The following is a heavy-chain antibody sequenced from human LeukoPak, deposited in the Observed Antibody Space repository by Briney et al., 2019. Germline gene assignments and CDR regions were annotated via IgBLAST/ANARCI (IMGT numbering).Heavy chain of an antibody. D-gene: IGHD5-18*01. V-gene: IGHV3-9*01. J-gene: IGHJ4*02. CDR2: ISWNSGTI. Sequence: SLRLSCAASGFTFDDYAMHWVRQAPGKGLEWVSGISWNSGTIGHADSVKGRFTISRDNAKNSLYLQMNSLRADDTALYYCARGLEKGYGYGIDYWGQGTLVTVSS. CDR1: GFTFDDYA. CDR3: ARGLEKGYGYGIDY.